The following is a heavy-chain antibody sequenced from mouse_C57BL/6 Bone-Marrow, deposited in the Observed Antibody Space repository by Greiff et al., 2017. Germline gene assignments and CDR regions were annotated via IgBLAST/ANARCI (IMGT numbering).Heavy chain of an antibody. CDR2: IHPSDSDT. CDR1: GYTFTSYW. V-gene: IGHV1-74*01. Sequence: VQLKQPGAELVKPGASVKVSCKASGYTFTSYWMHWVKQRPGLGLEWIGRIHPSDSDTNYNQKFKGKATLTVDKSSSTAYMQLSSLTAEDSAVYYCAIGYYGSRKGFAYWGQGTLVTVSA. D-gene: IGHD1-1*01. CDR3: AIGYYGSRKGFAY. J-gene: IGHJ3*01.